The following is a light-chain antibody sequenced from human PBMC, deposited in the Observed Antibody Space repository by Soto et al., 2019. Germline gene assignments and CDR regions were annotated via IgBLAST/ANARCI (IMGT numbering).Light chain of an antibody. V-gene: IGLV2-11*01. Sequence: QSALTQPRSVSGSPGQSVTISCTGTSSDGGGYNYVSWYQHHPGKAPKLMIYDVGKRPSGVPDRFSGSKSDSTASLTISGLQAEDGADYYCCSYAGSYVVVGAGTKLTVL. CDR2: DVG. CDR1: SSDGGGYNY. J-gene: IGLJ2*01. CDR3: CSYAGSYVV.